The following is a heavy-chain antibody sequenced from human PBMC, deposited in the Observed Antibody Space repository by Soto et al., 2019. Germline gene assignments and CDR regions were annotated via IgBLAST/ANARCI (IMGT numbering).Heavy chain of an antibody. Sequence: GASVKVSCKASGYTFTIYGISWVRQAPGQGLEWMGWISAYNGNTNYAQKLQGRVTMTTGTSTSTAYMELRSLRSDDTAVYYCARGGGFWSGYYEVYYGMDVWGQGTTVTVSS. D-gene: IGHD3-3*01. CDR1: GYTFTIYG. CDR2: ISAYNGNT. J-gene: IGHJ6*02. CDR3: ARGGGFWSGYYEVYYGMDV. V-gene: IGHV1-18*04.